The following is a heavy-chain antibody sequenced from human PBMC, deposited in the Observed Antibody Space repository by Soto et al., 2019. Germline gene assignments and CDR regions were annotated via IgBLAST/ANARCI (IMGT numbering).Heavy chain of an antibody. D-gene: IGHD3-9*01. CDR2: IYWDDDK. V-gene: IGHV2-5*02. CDR3: AHRREWLNYDILTGYSTDGFDY. J-gene: IGHJ4*02. Sequence: QITLKESGPTLVKPTQTLTLTCTFSGFSLSTSGVGVGWIRQPPGKALEWLALIYWDDDKRYSPSLKSRLTITKDTSKNQVVLTMTNMDSVDTATYYCAHRREWLNYDILTGYSTDGFDYWGQGTLVTVSS. CDR1: GFSLSTSGVG.